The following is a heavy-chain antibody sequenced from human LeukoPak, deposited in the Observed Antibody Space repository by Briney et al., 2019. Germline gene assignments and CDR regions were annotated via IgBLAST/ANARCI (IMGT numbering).Heavy chain of an antibody. D-gene: IGHD6-13*01. Sequence: SGTLSLTCAVSGGSISSSNWWSWVRQPPGKGLEWIGGIYHSGSTNYNPSLKSRVTISVDKSKNQFSLKLSSVTAADTAVYYCARVIQFGSSWYTDYWGQGTLVTVSS. CDR3: ARVIQFGSSWYTDY. V-gene: IGHV4-4*02. CDR1: GGSISSSNW. J-gene: IGHJ4*02. CDR2: IYHSGST.